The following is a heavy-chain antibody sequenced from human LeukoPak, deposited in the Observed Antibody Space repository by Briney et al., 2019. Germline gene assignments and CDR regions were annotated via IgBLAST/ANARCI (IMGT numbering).Heavy chain of an antibody. CDR3: ARDDGESVFDY. D-gene: IGHD4-17*01. CDR1: GYSISSGYY. V-gene: IGHV4-38-2*02. CDR2: IYHSGST. J-gene: IGHJ4*02. Sequence: PSETLSLTCAVSGYSISSGYYWGWIRQPPGKGLEWIGSIYHSGSTYYNPSLKSRVTISVDTSKNQFSLKLSSVTAADTAVYYCARDDGESVFDYWGQGTLVTVSS.